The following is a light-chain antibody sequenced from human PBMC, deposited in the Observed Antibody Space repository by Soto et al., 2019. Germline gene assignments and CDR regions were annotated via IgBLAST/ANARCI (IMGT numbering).Light chain of an antibody. CDR1: SSNIGNNY. J-gene: IGLJ2*01. CDR2: DNN. CDR3: GTWDSRLSAVV. Sequence: QSVLTQPPSVSAAPGQKVTISCSGSSSNIGNNYVSWYQQLPGSAPKLLIYDNNKRPSGIPDRVSGSKSGTSATLGISGLQTGDEADYYCGTWDSRLSAVVFGGGTKLTVL. V-gene: IGLV1-51*01.